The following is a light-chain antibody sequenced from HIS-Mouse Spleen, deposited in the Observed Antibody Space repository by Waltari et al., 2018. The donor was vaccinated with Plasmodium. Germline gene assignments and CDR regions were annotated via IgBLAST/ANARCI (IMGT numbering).Light chain of an antibody. V-gene: IGLV2-11*01. J-gene: IGLJ3*02. CDR2: DGS. CDR1: SSDVGGYNY. CDR3: CSYAGSYTWV. Sequence: QSALTQPRSVSGSPGQSVTISCTGTSSDVGGYNYVSWYQQHPGKAPKLMIYDGSNRPSGVPERFSGSKAGNTASLTISGLQAEDEADYYCCSYAGSYTWVFGGGTKLTVL.